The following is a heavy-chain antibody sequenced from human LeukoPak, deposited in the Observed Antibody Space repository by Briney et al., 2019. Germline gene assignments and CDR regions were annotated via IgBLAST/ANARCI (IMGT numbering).Heavy chain of an antibody. CDR3: AKDAKYDFWSGYSPGKAADY. CDR1: GFTFSSYA. V-gene: IGHV3-23*01. Sequence: GGSLRLSCAASGFTFSSYAMSWVRQAPGKGLEWVSAISGSGGSTYYADSVKGRFTISRGNSKNTLYLQMNSLRAEDTAVYYCAKDAKYDFWSGYSPGKAADYWGQGTLVTVSS. J-gene: IGHJ4*02. CDR2: ISGSGGST. D-gene: IGHD3-3*01.